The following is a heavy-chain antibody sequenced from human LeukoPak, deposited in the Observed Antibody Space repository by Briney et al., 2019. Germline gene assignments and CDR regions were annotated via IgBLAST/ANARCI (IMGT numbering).Heavy chain of an antibody. J-gene: IGHJ4*02. CDR1: RGTFSSYA. D-gene: IGHD3-3*01. Sequence: GASVKVSCKASRGTFSSYAISWVRQAPGQGHEWMGGIIPIFGTANYAQEFQGRVTITTDESTSTAYMELSSLRSEDTAVYYCARVWSDYSNDYWGQGTLVTVSS. CDR2: IIPIFGTA. V-gene: IGHV1-69*05. CDR3: ARVWSDYSNDY.